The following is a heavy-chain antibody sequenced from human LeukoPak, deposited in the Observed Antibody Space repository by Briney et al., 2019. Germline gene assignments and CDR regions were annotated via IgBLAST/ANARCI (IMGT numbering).Heavy chain of an antibody. D-gene: IGHD6-13*01. V-gene: IGHV3-48*04. Sequence: GGSLRLSCAASGFTFSSYSMNWVRQPPGKGLEWVSSISSSGSTIYYADSVKGRFTITRDNAKNSLYLQMNSLRAEDTAVYYCARVYSSSWYYYYYYMDVWGKGTTVTVSS. CDR3: ARVYSSSWYYYYYYMDV. J-gene: IGHJ6*03. CDR1: GFTFSSYS. CDR2: ISSSGSTI.